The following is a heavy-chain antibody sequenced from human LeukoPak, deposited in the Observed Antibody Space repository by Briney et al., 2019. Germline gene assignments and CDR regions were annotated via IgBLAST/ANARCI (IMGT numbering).Heavy chain of an antibody. V-gene: IGHV3-9*01. D-gene: IGHD4-17*01. J-gene: IGHJ4*02. CDR1: GFTFDDYA. Sequence: PGGSLRLSCAASGFTFDDYAMHWVRQAPGKGLEWVSGISWNSGSIGYADSVKGRFTISRDNAKNSLYLQMNSLRAEDTALYYCAKAQRGAVTFDYWGQGTLVTVSS. CDR2: ISWNSGSI. CDR3: AKAQRGAVTFDY.